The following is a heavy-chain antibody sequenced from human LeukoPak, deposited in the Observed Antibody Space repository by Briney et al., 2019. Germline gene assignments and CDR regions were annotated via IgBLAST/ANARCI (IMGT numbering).Heavy chain of an antibody. Sequence: GASVKVSCKASGYTFTSYGISWVRQAPGQGLEWMGWISAYNGNTNYAQKLQGRVTMTTDTSTSTAYMELRSLRSDDTAVYYCARDTRQQLVHFLNWFDPWGQGTLVTVSS. CDR1: GYTFTSYG. D-gene: IGHD6-13*01. CDR3: ARDTRQQLVHFLNWFDP. CDR2: ISAYNGNT. J-gene: IGHJ5*02. V-gene: IGHV1-18*01.